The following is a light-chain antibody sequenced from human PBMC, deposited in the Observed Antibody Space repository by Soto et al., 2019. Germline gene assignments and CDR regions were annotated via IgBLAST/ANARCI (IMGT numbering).Light chain of an antibody. J-gene: IGKJ3*01. V-gene: IGKV3-15*01. Sequence: EIVMTQSPATLSVSPGERATLSCRASQSVSSNLAWYQQKPGQPPRLLIYGASTRATGIPARFSGSGSGTDFTLTITSLQSEDFPFYYCQHYYNWPFTFGPGPKVHI. CDR1: QSVSSN. CDR3: QHYYNWPFT. CDR2: GAS.